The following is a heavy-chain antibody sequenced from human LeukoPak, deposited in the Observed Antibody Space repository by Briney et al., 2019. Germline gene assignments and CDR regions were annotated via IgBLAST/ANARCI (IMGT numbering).Heavy chain of an antibody. CDR3: ASEGGVKGSYYFDS. V-gene: IGHV3-7*01. Sequence: PGGSLRLSCGFTVNKFYMSWVRQAPGKGLEWVADIKQDGSDKYYVDSVKGRFTISRDNAKNSVFLQMNSLRVEDTAVYYCASEGGVKGSYYFDSWGQGTLVTVSS. CDR2: IKQDGSDK. D-gene: IGHD3-10*01. CDR1: FTVNKFY. J-gene: IGHJ4*02.